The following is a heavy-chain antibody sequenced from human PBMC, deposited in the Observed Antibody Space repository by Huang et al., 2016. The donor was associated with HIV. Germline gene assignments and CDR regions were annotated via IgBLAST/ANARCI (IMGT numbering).Heavy chain of an antibody. CDR3: ARAGGFEI. Sequence: EEHLVESGGGLVQPGGSLRLSCEASGFKFSNSWMQWVRQAPGKGRMWVSRIKIDGRTTDYADAVKGRFTISRDNAKNTLYLQMSSLTAEDTAIYYCARAGGFEIWGQGTVVTVSS. CDR1: GFKFSNSW. CDR2: IKIDGRTT. V-gene: IGHV3-74*01. J-gene: IGHJ3*02. D-gene: IGHD2-15*01.